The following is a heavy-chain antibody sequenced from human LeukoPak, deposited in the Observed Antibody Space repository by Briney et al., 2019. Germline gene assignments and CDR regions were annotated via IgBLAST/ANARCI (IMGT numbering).Heavy chain of an antibody. CDR1: GGTFSSYA. D-gene: IGHD2-2*01. J-gene: IGHJ4*02. CDR2: INPNSGGT. CDR3: ARYDCSSTSCYPDY. V-gene: IGHV1-2*02. Sequence: GASVKVSCKASGGTFSSYAISWVRQAPGQGLEWMGWINPNSGGTNYAQKCQGRVTMTRDTSISTAYMELSRLRSDDTAVYYCARYDCSSTSCYPDYWGQGTLVTVSS.